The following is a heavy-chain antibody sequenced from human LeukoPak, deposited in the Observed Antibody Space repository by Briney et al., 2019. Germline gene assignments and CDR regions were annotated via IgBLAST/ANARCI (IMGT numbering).Heavy chain of an antibody. CDR3: TRAIIVALGPGPFDI. D-gene: IGHD2-2*01. J-gene: IGHJ3*02. V-gene: IGHV3-21*06. CDR2: IIGTSEM. CDR1: GFSFSSYT. Sequence: GGSLRLSCAASGFSFSSYTMNWVRLAPGMGLEWVSSIIGTSEMHYADSVKGRFTVSRDNDKNSLFLQLYSLSVEDTAVYYCTRAIIVALGPGPFDIWGQGTVVTVSS.